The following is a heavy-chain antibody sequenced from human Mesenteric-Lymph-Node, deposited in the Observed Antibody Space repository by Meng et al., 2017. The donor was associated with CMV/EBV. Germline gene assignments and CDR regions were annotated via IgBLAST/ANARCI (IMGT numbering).Heavy chain of an antibody. CDR1: GFTFSNYD. Sequence: GESLKISCAASGFTFSNYDMNWVRQAPGKGLEWVSAISASGDTTYYADSVKGRFTIPRDNSKNALFLQMSSLRADDTAVYYCTTDHVSRRLLLLLFWGQGTRVTVSS. V-gene: IGHV3-23*01. J-gene: IGHJ4*01. CDR2: ISASGDTT. D-gene: IGHD3-10*01. CDR3: TTDHVSRRLLLLLF.